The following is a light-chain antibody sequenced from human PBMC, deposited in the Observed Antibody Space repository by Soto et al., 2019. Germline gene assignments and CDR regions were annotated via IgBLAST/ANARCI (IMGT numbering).Light chain of an antibody. CDR3: QPYDNLLT. Sequence: DIQMTQSPSSLSASVGDRVTITCQASQGISNYLNWYQQKPGKAPKLLIYDASNLETGVPSRFSGGGYGTDFTFTISSLQPEDIATYYWQPYDNLLTFGGGTKVEIK. CDR1: QGISNY. V-gene: IGKV1-33*01. J-gene: IGKJ4*01. CDR2: DAS.